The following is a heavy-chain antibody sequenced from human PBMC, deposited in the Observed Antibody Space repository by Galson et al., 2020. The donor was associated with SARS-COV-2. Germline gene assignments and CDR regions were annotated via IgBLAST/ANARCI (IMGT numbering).Heavy chain of an antibody. CDR2: IYYSGST. CDR3: ARRLDCSGGSCPQNWFDP. CDR1: GGSLSSSSYY. D-gene: IGHD2-15*01. V-gene: IGHV4-39*01. Sequence: SETLSLTCTVSGGSLSSSSYYWGWIRQPPGKELEWIGSIYYSGSTYYNPSLKSRVTISVDTSKNQFSLKLSSVTAADTAVYYCARRLDCSGGSCPQNWFDPWCQGTLVTVAS. J-gene: IGHJ5*02.